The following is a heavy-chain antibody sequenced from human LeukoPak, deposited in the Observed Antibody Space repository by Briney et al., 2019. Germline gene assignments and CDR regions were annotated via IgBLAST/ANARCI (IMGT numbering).Heavy chain of an antibody. CDR2: ISVYNGNT. D-gene: IGHD6-13*01. V-gene: IGHV1-18*01. CDR3: ARGSLVRSSPIGDY. J-gene: IGHJ4*02. Sequence: ASVKVSCKGSGYTFTSYGISWVRQAPGQGLEWMGWISVYNGNTNYAQKLQGGVTMTTDTSTSTAYMELRSLRSDDTAVYYCARGSLVRSSPIGDYWGQGTLVTVSS. CDR1: GYTFTSYG.